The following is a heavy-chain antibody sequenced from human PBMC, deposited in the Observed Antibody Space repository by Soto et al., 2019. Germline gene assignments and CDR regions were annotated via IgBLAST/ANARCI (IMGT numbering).Heavy chain of an antibody. CDR1: GFTFGNYA. J-gene: IGHJ4*02. CDR2: IRNQTYSGAT. V-gene: IGHV3-49*04. CDR3: TRAESPNIAYFFDY. Sequence: GSLRLSCTASGFTFGNYAINWVRQAPGKGLEWVGLIRNQTYSGATEYAASMKGRFTISRGDSKNIAYLQMNSLKTEDSAVYYCTRAESPNIAYFFDYWGQGTLVTVSS.